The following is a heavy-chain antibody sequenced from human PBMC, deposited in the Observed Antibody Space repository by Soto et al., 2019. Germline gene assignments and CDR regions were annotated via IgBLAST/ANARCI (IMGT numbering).Heavy chain of an antibody. CDR3: ARGGARDYFVAVVVNANRDY. J-gene: IGHJ4*02. CDR1: GYTFTGYY. D-gene: IGHD2-21*01. CDR2: INPNSGGT. Sequence: GASVKVSCKASGYTFTGYYRHWVRQAPGQGLEWMGWINPNSGGTNYAQKFQGRVTMTRDMSISTAYMELSRLRSDDTAVYYCARGGARDYFVAVVVNANRDYGGGGTLVLVCS. V-gene: IGHV1-2*02.